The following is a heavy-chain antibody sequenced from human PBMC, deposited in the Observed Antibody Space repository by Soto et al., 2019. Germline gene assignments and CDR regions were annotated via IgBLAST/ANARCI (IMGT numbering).Heavy chain of an antibody. CDR1: GFTFSDYA. CDR2: VSHDGRNT. D-gene: IGHD6-19*01. J-gene: IGHJ4*02. CDR3: AKGGRQWLVTSDFNY. V-gene: IGHV3-30*18. Sequence: VQLVESGGGVVQPGRCLRLSCAASGFTFSDYAMHWVRQAPGKGLEWVAVVSHDGRNTHYADSVKGRFTISRDSSKHTVSLEMTSLRAEDTAVYYCAKGGRQWLVTSDFNYWGQGALVTVSS.